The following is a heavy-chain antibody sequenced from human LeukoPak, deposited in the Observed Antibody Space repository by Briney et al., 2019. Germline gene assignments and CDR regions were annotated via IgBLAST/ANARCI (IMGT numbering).Heavy chain of an antibody. CDR3: AGARHGDYRWDY. CDR2: IHSADSNT. V-gene: IGHV5-51*01. D-gene: IGHD4-17*01. Sequence: GESLQISCKDSGYSFANYLIGRVRQMPAKGLEWMGIIHSADSNTKYRPSFQGQVTISADKSISTAYLQWSGLKASDTAMYYCAGARHGDYRWDYWGQGTLVTVSS. CDR1: GYSFANYL. J-gene: IGHJ4*02.